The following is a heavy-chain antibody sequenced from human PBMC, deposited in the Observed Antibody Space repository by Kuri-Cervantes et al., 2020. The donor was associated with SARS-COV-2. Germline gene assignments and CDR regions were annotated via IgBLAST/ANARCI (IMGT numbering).Heavy chain of an antibody. CDR2: IYYSGST. CDR1: GYSISSGYY. J-gene: IGHJ6*02. V-gene: IGHV4-61*01. CDR3: ARAWPNYYYYGMDV. Sequence: SETLSLTCAVSGYSISSGYYWSWIRQPPGKGLEWIGYIYYSGSTNYNPSLKSRVTISVDTSKNQFSLKLSSVTAADTAVYYCARAWPNYYYYGMDVWGQGTTVTVSS.